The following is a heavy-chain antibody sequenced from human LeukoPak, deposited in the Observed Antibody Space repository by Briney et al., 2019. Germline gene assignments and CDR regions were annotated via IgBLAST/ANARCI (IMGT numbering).Heavy chain of an antibody. CDR2: ICPGDSDT. D-gene: IGHD2-2*01. V-gene: IGHV5-51*01. J-gene: IGHJ2*01. CDR3: ARHMRDFYWYFDL. Sequence: GESLKISFKGSGSRFTSYWIGWGRPMPGKGLEWMGIICPGDSDTRYSPSFQGQVTISADKSISTAYLQWSSLKASDTAMYYCARHMRDFYWYFDLWGRGTLVTVSS. CDR1: GSRFTSYW.